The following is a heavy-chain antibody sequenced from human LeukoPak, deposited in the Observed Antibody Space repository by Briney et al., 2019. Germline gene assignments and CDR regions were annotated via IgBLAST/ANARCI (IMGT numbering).Heavy chain of an antibody. CDR2: IYDRGST. Sequence: SETLSLTCTVTGASISSHYWCWIRQTPGTGLEWIGDIYDRGSTTYNPSLKSRVSISVDTSRNQLSLNLRSVTAADTAVYYCAKIEVGRFDPWGQGTLVTVSS. D-gene: IGHD1-26*01. CDR3: AKIEVGRFDP. CDR1: GASISSHY. V-gene: IGHV4-59*11. J-gene: IGHJ5*02.